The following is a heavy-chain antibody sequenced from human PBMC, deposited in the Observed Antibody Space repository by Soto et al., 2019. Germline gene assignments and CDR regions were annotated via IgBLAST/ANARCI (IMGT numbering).Heavy chain of an antibody. CDR1: GFTFSSYA. V-gene: IGHV3-23*01. D-gene: IGHD3-10*01. CDR3: AKSSWIYGSGSDAFDI. CDR2: ISGSGGST. J-gene: IGHJ3*02. Sequence: GGSLRLSCAASGFTFSSYAMSWVRQAPGKGLEWVSAISGSGGSTYYADSVKGRFTISRDNSKNTLYLQMNSLRAEDTAVYYCAKSSWIYGSGSDAFDIWGQGTMVTVSS.